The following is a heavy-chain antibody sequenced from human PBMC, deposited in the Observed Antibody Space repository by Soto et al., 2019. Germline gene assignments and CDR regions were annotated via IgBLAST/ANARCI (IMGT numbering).Heavy chain of an antibody. D-gene: IGHD1-26*01. V-gene: IGHV4-59*01. Sequence: LSLTCTVSSGSIGTYFWSWIRQPPGKGLEWIGYIYYSGTTNYNPSLKSRVTIFLDTSKNQFSLRLSSVTAADTAVYYCARGRGGTYDAFDIWGQGTLVTVSS. CDR2: IYYSGTT. CDR1: SGSIGTYF. J-gene: IGHJ3*02. CDR3: ARGRGGTYDAFDI.